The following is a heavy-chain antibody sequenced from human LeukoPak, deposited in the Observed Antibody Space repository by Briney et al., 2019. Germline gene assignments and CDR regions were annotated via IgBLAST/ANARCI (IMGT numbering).Heavy chain of an antibody. CDR2: ISWNRGSI. Sequence: PGGCLRLSCAASGFTFDDYAMHWVRQAPGRGLEWVSGISWNRGSIGYADAVKGRFHISRDNDKNSLYLQMNSLRAEDTALYYCAKYTNSGSYYSAFDIWGQGTMVTVSS. D-gene: IGHD1-26*01. CDR1: GFTFDDYA. J-gene: IGHJ3*02. CDR3: AKYTNSGSYYSAFDI. V-gene: IGHV3-9*01.